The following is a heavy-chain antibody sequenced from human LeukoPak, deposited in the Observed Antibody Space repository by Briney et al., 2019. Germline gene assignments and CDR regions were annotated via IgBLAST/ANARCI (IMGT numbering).Heavy chain of an antibody. CDR3: GRAFPPLRTSSAGDL. D-gene: IGHD3-16*01. CDR2: ISGLSSYT. J-gene: IGHJ4*02. Sequence: GGSLRLSCSASGFTFSDYDMNWVRQDPGKGLEWVSSISGLSSYTYYGESVKGRFSISRDNAKNSLYLQMNSLGAEDTATYYCGRAFPPLRTSSAGDLWGQGILVTLSS. CDR1: GFTFSDYD. V-gene: IGHV3-21*01.